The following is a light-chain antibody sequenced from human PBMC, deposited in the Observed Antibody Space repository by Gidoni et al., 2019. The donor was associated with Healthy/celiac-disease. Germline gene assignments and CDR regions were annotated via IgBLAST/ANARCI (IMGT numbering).Light chain of an antibody. V-gene: IGKV3-11*01. CDR3: QQRSNWPPT. CDR1: QSVSSY. J-gene: IGKJ2*01. CDR2: DAS. Sequence: DIVLTQSPATLSLSPGERATLSCRASQSVSSYLAWYQQKPGQAPRLLIYDASNRATGIPARFSGSGSGTDFTLTISSLEPEDFAVYYCQQRSNWPPTFGQGTKLRSN.